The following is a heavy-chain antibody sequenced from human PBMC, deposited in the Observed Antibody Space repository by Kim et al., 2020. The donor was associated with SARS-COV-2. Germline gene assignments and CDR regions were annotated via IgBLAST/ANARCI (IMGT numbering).Heavy chain of an antibody. Sequence: SETLSLTCTVSGGSISSYYWSWIRQPPGKGLEWIGYIYYSGSTNYNPSLKSRVTISVDTSKNQFSLKLSSVTTADTAMYYCARGAYYYGSGTAFDYWGQG. CDR1: GGSISSYY. CDR2: IYYSGST. V-gene: IGHV4-59*01. J-gene: IGHJ4*02. CDR3: ARGAYYYGSGTAFDY. D-gene: IGHD3-10*01.